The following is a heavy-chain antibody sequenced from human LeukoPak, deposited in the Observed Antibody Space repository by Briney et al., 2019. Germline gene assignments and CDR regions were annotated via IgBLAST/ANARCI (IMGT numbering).Heavy chain of an antibody. CDR1: GGSISGSSYY. V-gene: IGHV4-39*01. CDR3: ARTHPGTVHDYGDYINDAFDI. Sequence: SETLSLTCTVSGGSISGSSYYWGWIRQPPGKGLEWIGSIYYSGSTYYNPSLKSRVTISVDTSKNQFSLKLNSVTATDTAVYYCARTHPGTVHDYGDYINDAFDIWGQGTMVTVSS. D-gene: IGHD4-17*01. J-gene: IGHJ3*02. CDR2: IYYSGST.